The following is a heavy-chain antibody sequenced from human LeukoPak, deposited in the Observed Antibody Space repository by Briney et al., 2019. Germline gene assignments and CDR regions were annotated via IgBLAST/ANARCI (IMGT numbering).Heavy chain of an antibody. D-gene: IGHD3-3*01. CDR1: GFTFSSYG. CDR2: IWYDGTNK. Sequence: GGSLRLSCAASGFTFSSYGMHWVRQAPGKGLEWVAVIWYDGTNKYDADSVKGRFTISRDNSKNTLYLKMNSLRAEDTAVYYWARGSGFLEWLLSDYFDYWGRGTLVTVSS. V-gene: IGHV3-33*01. CDR3: ARGSGFLEWLLSDYFDY. J-gene: IGHJ4*02.